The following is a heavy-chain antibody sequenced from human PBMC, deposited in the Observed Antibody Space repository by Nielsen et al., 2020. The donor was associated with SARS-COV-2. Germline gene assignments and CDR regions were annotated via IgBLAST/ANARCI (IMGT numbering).Heavy chain of an antibody. V-gene: IGHV4-39*01. CDR1: GGSISSSSYY. CDR2: IYYSGST. Sequence: SETPSLTCTVSGGSISSSSYYWGWIRQPPGKGLEWIGSIYYSGSTYYNPSLKSRVTISVDTSKNQFSLKLSSVTAADTAVYYCARQDYYDSSGPGDDAFDIWGQGTMVTVSS. J-gene: IGHJ3*02. D-gene: IGHD3-22*01. CDR3: ARQDYYDSSGPGDDAFDI.